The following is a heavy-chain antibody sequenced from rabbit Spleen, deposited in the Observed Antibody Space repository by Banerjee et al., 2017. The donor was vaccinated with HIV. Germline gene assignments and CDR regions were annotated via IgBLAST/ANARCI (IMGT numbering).Heavy chain of an antibody. CDR1: GVSFSFSSY. Sequence: QEQLVESGGGLVQPGASLTLTCTASGVSFSFSSYMCWVRQAPGKGLEWIACIDTDSSGFTYVASWAKGRFTISKTSSATVTLQMTSLTAADTATYFCSRESGSSFSSYGIDLWGPGTLVTVS. V-gene: IGHV1S45*01. CDR2: IDTDSSGFT. D-gene: IGHD8-1*01. CDR3: SRESGSSFSSYGIDL. J-gene: IGHJ6*01.